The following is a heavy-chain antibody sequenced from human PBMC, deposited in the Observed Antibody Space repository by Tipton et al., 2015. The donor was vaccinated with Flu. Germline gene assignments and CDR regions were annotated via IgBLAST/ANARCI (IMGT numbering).Heavy chain of an antibody. Sequence: AASGFTFSSSAMSWVRQAPGKGLEWVSFISDSGINTNYADSVKGRLTISRDNSKNTLYLQMNSLRAEDTAVYYCAKRQGVATTMGYFDYWGQGTLVTVSS. V-gene: IGHV3-23*01. CDR1: GFTFSSSA. D-gene: IGHD5-12*01. CDR2: ISDSGINT. CDR3: AKRQGVATTMGYFDY. J-gene: IGHJ4*02.